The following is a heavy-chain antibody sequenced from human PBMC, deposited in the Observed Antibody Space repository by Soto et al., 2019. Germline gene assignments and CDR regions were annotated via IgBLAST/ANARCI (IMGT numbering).Heavy chain of an antibody. J-gene: IGHJ4*02. CDR1: GFSLSTSGVG. CDR3: AHKVSCGFDY. V-gene: IGHV2-5*02. CDR2: IYWDDDK. Sequence: QITLKESGPTLVKPTQTLTLTCTFSGFSLSTSGVGVGWIRQPPGKALEWLALIYWDDDKRYSPSLKSRLTITKDPSKDQVVLTMTNINPVDTPIYYCAHKVSCGFDYWGQGTLVTVSS. D-gene: IGHD1-26*01.